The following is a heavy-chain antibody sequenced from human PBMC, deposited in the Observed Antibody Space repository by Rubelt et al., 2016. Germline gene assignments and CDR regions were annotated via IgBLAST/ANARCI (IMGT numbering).Heavy chain of an antibody. CDR2: INPNSGGT. CDR3: ARDAIDGWELGAFDI. CDR1: GYTFTSCG. V-gene: IGHV1-2*02. J-gene: IGHJ3*02. D-gene: IGHD1-26*01. Sequence: QVQLVQSGAEVKKPGASVKVSCKASGYTFTSCGISWVRQAPGQGLEWMGWINPNSGGTNYAQKFQGRVTMTRDTSISTAYMELSRLRSDDTAVYYCARDAIDGWELGAFDIWGQGTMVTVSS.